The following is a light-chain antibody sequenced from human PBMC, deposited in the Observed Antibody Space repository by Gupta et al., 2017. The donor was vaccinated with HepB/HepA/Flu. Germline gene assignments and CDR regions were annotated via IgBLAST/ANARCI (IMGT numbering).Light chain of an antibody. Sequence: DIVMTQSPLSLPVTLGQPASISCRSSQGLLYSDGHTYLSWFHQRPGQSPRRLIYKVSNRDSGVPDRFSGSGSGTDFTLKISRGEAEDVGVYYCMQDKHWPLYTFGQGTKLEIK. J-gene: IGKJ2*01. CDR1: QGLLYSDGHTY. CDR3: MQDKHWPLYT. V-gene: IGKV2-30*01. CDR2: KVS.